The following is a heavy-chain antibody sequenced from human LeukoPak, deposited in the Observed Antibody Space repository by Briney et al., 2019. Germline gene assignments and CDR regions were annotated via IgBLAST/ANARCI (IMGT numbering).Heavy chain of an antibody. Sequence: PGGSLRLSCAASGFTFSNYGMHWVRQAPGKGREWVAFIRYDGNNKYYADSVKGRFTISRDNSKNTLYLQMNSLRGEDTAVYYCAKGSSDWGSNWGQGTLVTVSS. V-gene: IGHV3-30*02. J-gene: IGHJ4*02. CDR1: GFTFSNYG. CDR2: IRYDGNNK. D-gene: IGHD7-27*01. CDR3: AKGSSDWGSN.